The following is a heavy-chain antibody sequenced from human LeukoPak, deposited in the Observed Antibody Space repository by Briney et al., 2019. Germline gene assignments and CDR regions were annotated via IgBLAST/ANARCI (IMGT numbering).Heavy chain of an antibody. Sequence: SETLSLTCTVSGYSISSGYYWGWIRQPPGKGLEWIGSIYYSGSTYYNPSLKSRVTISVDTSKNQFSLKLSSVTAADAAVYYCARTEESGYSYRYFGYYYYMDVWGKGTTVTVSS. V-gene: IGHV4-38-2*02. CDR3: ARTEESGYSYRYFGYYYYMDV. D-gene: IGHD5-18*01. J-gene: IGHJ6*03. CDR2: IYYSGST. CDR1: GYSISSGYY.